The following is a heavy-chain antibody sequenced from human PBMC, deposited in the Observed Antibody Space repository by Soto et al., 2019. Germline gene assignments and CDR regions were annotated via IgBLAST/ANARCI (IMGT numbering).Heavy chain of an antibody. CDR3: AKGSSSGWAYYYYGMDV. J-gene: IGHJ6*02. CDR2: ISGSVVST. V-gene: IGHV3-23*01. D-gene: IGHD3-22*01. CDR1: GFTFSSYA. Sequence: GGSLRLACAASGFTFSSYAMSWVRQAPGKGLEWVSAISGSVVSTYYADSVKGRFTISRDNSKNTLYLQMNSLRAEDTAVYYCAKGSSSGWAYYYYGMDVWGQGTTVSVSS.